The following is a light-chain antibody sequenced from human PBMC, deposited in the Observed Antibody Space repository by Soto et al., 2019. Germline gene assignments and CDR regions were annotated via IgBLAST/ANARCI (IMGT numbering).Light chain of an antibody. CDR3: NSYTSSSTYV. CDR2: DVS. CDR1: SSAVGGYNY. Sequence: QSALTPPASLSGSPGQSLAISFPGTSSAVGGYNYVTWYQQHPGKAPKLMIYDVSNRPSGVSDRFSGSKSGNTASLTISGLQAEDEGDYYCNSYTSSSTYVFGTGTKVTVL. J-gene: IGLJ1*01. V-gene: IGLV2-14*03.